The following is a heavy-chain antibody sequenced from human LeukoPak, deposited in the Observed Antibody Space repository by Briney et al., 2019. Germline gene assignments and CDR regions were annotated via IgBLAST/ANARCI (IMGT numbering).Heavy chain of an antibody. D-gene: IGHD6-13*01. CDR2: IYTSGST. Sequence: PSETLSLTCTVSGGSISSYSWSWIRQPAGKGLEYIGRIYTSGSTNYNPSLKSRATMSVDTSKNQFSLKLSSVTAADTAVYFCARDYSSSSHYFDSWGQGTLVTVSS. V-gene: IGHV4-4*07. CDR1: GGSISSYS. CDR3: ARDYSSSSHYFDS. J-gene: IGHJ4*02.